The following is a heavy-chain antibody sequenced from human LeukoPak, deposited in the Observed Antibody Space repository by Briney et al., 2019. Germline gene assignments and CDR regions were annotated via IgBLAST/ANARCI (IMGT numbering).Heavy chain of an antibody. CDR1: GGTFSSYA. V-gene: IGHV1-69*13. D-gene: IGHD6-13*01. CDR2: IIPIFGTA. Sequence: SVKVSCKASGGTFSSYAISWVRQAPGQGLEWMGGIIPIFGTANYAQKFQGRVTITADESTSTAYMELSSLRSEDTAVYYCARDTGIAAARHYYYYGMDVWGQGTTVTVSS. CDR3: ARDTGIAAARHYYYYGMDV. J-gene: IGHJ6*02.